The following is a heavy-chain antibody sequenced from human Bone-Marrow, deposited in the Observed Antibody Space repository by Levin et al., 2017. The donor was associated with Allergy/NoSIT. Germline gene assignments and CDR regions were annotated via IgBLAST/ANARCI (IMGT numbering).Heavy chain of an antibody. D-gene: IGHD2-15*01. CDR1: GFTFSNYA. CDR3: ANERFVAPGNVGGSDH. J-gene: IGHJ4*02. CDR2: IVGSTGST. V-gene: IGHV3-23*01. Sequence: GESLKISCVASGFTFSNYAMTWVRQAPGKGLEWVATIVGSTGSTYYADSVKGRFTISRDNFKNTLYVQLKRLRAEDTAIYYCANERFVAPGNVGGSDHWGQGTLVTVSS.